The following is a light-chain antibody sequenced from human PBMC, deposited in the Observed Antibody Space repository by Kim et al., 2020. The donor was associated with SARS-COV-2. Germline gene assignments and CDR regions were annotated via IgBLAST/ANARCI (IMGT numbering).Light chain of an antibody. CDR3: QQYNRYPLS. CDR1: QSINNW. J-gene: IGKJ4*01. V-gene: IGKV1-5*01. Sequence: DIQMTQSPSTLSASLGDTVTITCRASQSINNWLAWYQQRSGRAPNLLIYDASVLENGVPSRFSGSGSGTQFTLTISSLQPADFATYYCQQYNRYPLSFGGGTKVDIK. CDR2: DAS.